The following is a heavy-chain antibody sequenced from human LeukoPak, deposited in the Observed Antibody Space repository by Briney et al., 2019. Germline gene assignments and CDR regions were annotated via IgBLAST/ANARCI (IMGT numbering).Heavy chain of an antibody. V-gene: IGHV4-38-2*02. CDR2: IYHSGTT. CDR3: ARVWAPGYYYYMDV. CDR1: GYSISSGYY. D-gene: IGHD3-16*01. J-gene: IGHJ6*03. Sequence: SETLSLTCTVSGYSISSGYYWGWIRQPPGKGLEWIALIYHSGTTYYNPSLKSRVTISVDTSKNQFSLKLSSVTAADAAVYYCARVWAPGYYYYMDVWGKGTTVTVSS.